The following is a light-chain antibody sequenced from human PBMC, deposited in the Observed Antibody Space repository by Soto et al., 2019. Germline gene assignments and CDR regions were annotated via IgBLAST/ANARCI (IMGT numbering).Light chain of an antibody. Sequence: QSALTQPASVSGSPGQSITISCTGTSSDVGGYNYVSWYQQQPGKVPKLMIYEVFRRPSGISDRFSGSKSGNMASLTISGLQAEDEADYYCCSYTTTSTFVLGGGTKVTVL. CDR1: SSDVGGYNY. CDR2: EVF. CDR3: CSYTTTSTFV. J-gene: IGLJ2*01. V-gene: IGLV2-14*03.